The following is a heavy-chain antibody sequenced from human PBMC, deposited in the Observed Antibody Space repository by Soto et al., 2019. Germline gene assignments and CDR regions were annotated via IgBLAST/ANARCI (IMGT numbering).Heavy chain of an antibody. J-gene: IGHJ4*02. CDR2: IFYSGST. CDR1: GGSISSSSYY. Sequence: PSETLSLTCSVSGGSISSSSYYWGWIRQPPGKGLEWIGSIFYSGSTYYNPSLKSRVTISVDTSKNQFSLKLTSVTAADTAVYYWARGSTTEKVDSWGQGTLVSVSS. CDR3: ARGSTTEKVDS. D-gene: IGHD4-17*01. V-gene: IGHV4-39*01.